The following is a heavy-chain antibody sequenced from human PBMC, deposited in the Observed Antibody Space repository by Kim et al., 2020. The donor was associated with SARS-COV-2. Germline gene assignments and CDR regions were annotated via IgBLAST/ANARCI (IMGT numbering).Heavy chain of an antibody. CDR2: LSTDGSTT. J-gene: IGHJ3*02. D-gene: IGHD2-15*01. CDR3: ARGWAFDI. Sequence: GGSLSLSCVVSGFTLSSHWMHWVRQVPGKGLVWVSRLSTDGSTTTYADSVKGRFSISRDNAKNTLYLQMNSLRAEDTAVYYCARGWAFDIWGQGTMVTVSS. CDR1: GFTLSSHW. V-gene: IGHV3-74*01.